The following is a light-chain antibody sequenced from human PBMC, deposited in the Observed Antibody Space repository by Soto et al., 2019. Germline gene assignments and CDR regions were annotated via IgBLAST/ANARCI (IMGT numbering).Light chain of an antibody. CDR2: EVT. CDR3: CSFAGGGNPVL. V-gene: IGLV2-8*01. CDR1: SSDVGGYND. J-gene: IGLJ2*01. Sequence: QSALTQPPSASGSLGQSVTISCTGTSSDVGGYNDVSWHQQHPGKAPKVMIYEVTKRPPGVPDRFSGSKSGNAASLTVSGLQAEDEADYYCCSFAGGGNPVLLGGGTKLTVL.